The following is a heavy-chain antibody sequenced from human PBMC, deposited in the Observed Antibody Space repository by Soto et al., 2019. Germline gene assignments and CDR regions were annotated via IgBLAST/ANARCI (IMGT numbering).Heavy chain of an antibody. CDR1: DGSMNSDSSY. CDR3: ARLGGYVSVGYYYLWDS. V-gene: IGHV4-39*01. J-gene: IGHJ4*02. D-gene: IGHD3-22*01. CDR2: INHSGST. Sequence: SETLSLTCRVSDGSMNSDSSYWGWIRQPPGKGLEWIGVINHSGSTYHNLSLKGRVTMSVDASRNQFSLKLTSMTAADTAVYYCARLGGYVSVGYYYLWDSWGQGTLVTVYS.